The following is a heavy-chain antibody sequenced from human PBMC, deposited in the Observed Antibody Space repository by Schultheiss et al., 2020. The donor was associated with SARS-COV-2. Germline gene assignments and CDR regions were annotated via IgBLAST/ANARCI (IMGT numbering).Heavy chain of an antibody. CDR1: GFTFSSYA. J-gene: IGHJ6*02. CDR3: ARERYNWNFRYYYGMDV. CDR2: ISYDGSNK. V-gene: IGHV3-30*01. D-gene: IGHD1-7*01. Sequence: GGSLRLSCAASGFTFSSYAMHWVRQAPGKGLEWVAVISYDGSNKYYADSVKGRFTISRDNSKNTLYLQMNSLRAEDTAVYYCARERYNWNFRYYYGMDVWGQGTTVTVSS.